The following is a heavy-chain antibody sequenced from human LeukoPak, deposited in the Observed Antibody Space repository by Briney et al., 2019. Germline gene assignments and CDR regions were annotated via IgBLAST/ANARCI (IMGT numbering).Heavy chain of an antibody. V-gene: IGHV3-21*01. CDR1: GFIFSSYS. D-gene: IGHD3-16*02. Sequence: GGSLRLSCAASGFIFSSYSMNWVRQAPGQGLEWVSSISSSSTYISYADSVKGRFTISRDNAKNSLYLQMNSLRAEDTAVYYCARDGERGELSLYMVYWGQGTLVTVSS. J-gene: IGHJ4*02. CDR3: ARDGERGELSLYMVY. CDR2: ISSSSTYI.